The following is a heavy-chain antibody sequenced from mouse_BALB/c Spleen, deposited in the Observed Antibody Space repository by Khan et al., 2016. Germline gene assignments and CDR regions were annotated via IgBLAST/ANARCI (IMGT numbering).Heavy chain of an antibody. CDR2: ISCYNGAT. CDR1: GYSFTGYY. J-gene: IGHJ4*01. CDR3: ARGDNDGYYGMDY. Sequence: LVKTGASVKISCKASGYSFTGYYIHWVKQSHGKGLEWIGYISCYNGATNYNQKFRGKATFTVDTSSSTAYMQFNSLTSEAYAVYYCARGDNDGYYGMDYWGQGTSVTVSS. D-gene: IGHD2-4*01. V-gene: IGHV1S34*01.